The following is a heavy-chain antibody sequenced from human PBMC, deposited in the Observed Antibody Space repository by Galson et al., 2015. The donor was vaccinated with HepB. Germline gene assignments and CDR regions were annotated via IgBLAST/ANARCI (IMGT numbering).Heavy chain of an antibody. J-gene: IGHJ4*02. Sequence: SLRLSCAASGFTFSNYAMSWVRQAPGKGLEWVSTISDSGGSTYYADSVKGRFTISRDNSKNTVYLQMNSLRDEDTASLRDEDTAVYYCAKETGPEGYWGQGTLVTVSS. D-gene: IGHD3-10*01. V-gene: IGHV3-23*01. CDR3: EDTAVYYCAKETGPEGY. CDR1: GFTFSNYA. CDR2: ISDSGGST.